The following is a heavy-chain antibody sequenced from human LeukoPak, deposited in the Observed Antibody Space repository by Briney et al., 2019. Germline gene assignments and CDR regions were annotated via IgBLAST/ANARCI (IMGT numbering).Heavy chain of an antibody. D-gene: IGHD2-21*01. J-gene: IGHJ4*02. Sequence: GGSLRLSCASSGFTVSDYYMSSVREAPGKGLEWVATRYRGCSTYYADSVKGRFTISRHNSHNTLHLQMNSLRPNDTAVYYCARAELIAILDCWGQGTLVTVSS. CDR2: RYRGCST. CDR3: ARAELIAILDC. V-gene: IGHV3-66*02. CDR1: GFTVSDYY.